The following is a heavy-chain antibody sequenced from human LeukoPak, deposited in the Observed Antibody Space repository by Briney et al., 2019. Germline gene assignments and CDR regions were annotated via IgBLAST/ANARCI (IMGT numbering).Heavy chain of an antibody. Sequence: GGSLRLSCSASGFIFTPYPMHWVRQAPGKGLEYVAVVNNNGGITYYADSVKGRFTISRDNSKNTLYLQMSSLRPEDTAVYYCVRGWRNMDVWGQGTTVTVSS. J-gene: IGHJ6*02. CDR1: GFIFTPYP. CDR2: VNNNGGIT. V-gene: IGHV3-64D*06. CDR3: VRGWRNMDV. D-gene: IGHD5-24*01.